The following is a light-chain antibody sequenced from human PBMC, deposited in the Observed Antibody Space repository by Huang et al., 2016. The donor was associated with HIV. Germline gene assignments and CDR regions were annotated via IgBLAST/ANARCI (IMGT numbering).Light chain of an antibody. V-gene: IGKV1-27*01. CDR1: QDIGNF. Sequence: IQMTQSPASLSASTGVRVALTCRASQDIGNFVAWFQKKPGKVPRLLIYAASVLQSGVPSRFSGRGSGTDFTLTITNFQAEDVATYYCQRYDTAPRAFGRGTKVDLK. CDR3: QRYDTAPRA. J-gene: IGKJ1*01. CDR2: AAS.